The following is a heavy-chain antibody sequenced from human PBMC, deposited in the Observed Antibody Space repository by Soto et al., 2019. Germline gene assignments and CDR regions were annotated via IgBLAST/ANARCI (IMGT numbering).Heavy chain of an antibody. V-gene: IGHV4-61*01. Sequence: PSETLSLTCTVSGGSVSSGIYYWSWIRHPPGNGLEWIGYIYYIGSTNYNPSLKSRVTISVYTSKNQFSLKLSSVTAADTAVYYCATGRRYYYDDTGPFYFEQWGPGTMVTVYS. D-gene: IGHD3-22*01. CDR2: IYYIGST. J-gene: IGHJ4*02. CDR3: ATGRRYYYDDTGPFYFEQ. CDR1: GGSVSSGIYY.